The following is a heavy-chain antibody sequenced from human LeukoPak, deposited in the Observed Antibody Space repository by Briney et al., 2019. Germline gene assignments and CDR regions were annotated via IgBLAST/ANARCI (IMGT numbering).Heavy chain of an antibody. D-gene: IGHD6-19*01. CDR2: ITSSSSYT. Sequence: GGSLRLSCAASAFTFSDDYMSWVRHAPGKGLEWISYITSSSSYTNYADSVKGRFTISRDNSKNSLYLQMNSLRAEDTAVYYCAASRKSSGWNSWFDYRGQGTLVTVSS. CDR3: AASRKSSGWNSWFDY. CDR1: AFTFSDDY. J-gene: IGHJ4*02. V-gene: IGHV3-11*06.